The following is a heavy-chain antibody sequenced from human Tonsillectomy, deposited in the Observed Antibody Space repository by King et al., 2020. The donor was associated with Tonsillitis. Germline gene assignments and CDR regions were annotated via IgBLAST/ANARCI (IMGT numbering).Heavy chain of an antibody. Sequence: VQLQESGPELVKPSETLSLTCRVSGGSISSYYWSWIRQPPGKGLEWIGYIYYSGSTNYNPSLKSRVTISVDTSKDQFSLKLSSVTAADTAVYYCAREIGYCGGGSCYFGAFDIWGQGTMVTVSS. CDR3: AREIGYCGGGSCYFGAFDI. D-gene: IGHD2-15*01. V-gene: IGHV4-59*01. CDR1: GGSISSYY. J-gene: IGHJ3*02. CDR2: IYYSGST.